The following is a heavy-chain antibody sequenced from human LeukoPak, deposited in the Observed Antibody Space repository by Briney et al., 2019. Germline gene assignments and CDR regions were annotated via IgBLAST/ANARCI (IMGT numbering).Heavy chain of an antibody. CDR3: ARVLDSSGYY. Sequence: GASVKVSCKASGGTFSSYAISWVRQAPGQGLEWMGIINPSGGSTSYAQKFQGRVTMTRDTSTSTVYMELSSLRSEDTAVYYCARVLDSSGYYWGQGTLVTVSS. J-gene: IGHJ4*02. CDR1: GGTFSSYA. D-gene: IGHD6-19*01. V-gene: IGHV1-46*01. CDR2: INPSGGST.